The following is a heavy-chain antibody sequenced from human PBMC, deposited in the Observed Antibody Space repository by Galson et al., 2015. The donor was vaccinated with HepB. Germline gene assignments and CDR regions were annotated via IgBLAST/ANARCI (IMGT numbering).Heavy chain of an antibody. V-gene: IGHV3-30*18. Sequence: SLRLSCAASGFTFSNYGMHWVRQAPGKGLEWVAVISYDGSNKYYADSVKGRFTISRDSSKDTLYLQMISLRAEDTAVYYCAKDIGDYGDYGLGAFDYWGQGTLVTVSS. CDR1: GFTFSNYG. D-gene: IGHD4-17*01. CDR3: AKDIGDYGDYGLGAFDY. J-gene: IGHJ4*02. CDR2: ISYDGSNK.